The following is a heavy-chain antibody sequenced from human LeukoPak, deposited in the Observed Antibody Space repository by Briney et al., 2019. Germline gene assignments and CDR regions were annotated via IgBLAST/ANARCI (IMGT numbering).Heavy chain of an antibody. V-gene: IGHV3-30*04. CDR2: ISYDGSNK. CDR1: GFTFSSYA. Sequence: GGSLRLSCAASGFTFSSYAMHWVRQAPGKGLEWVAVISYDGSNKYYADSVKGRFTISRDNSKNTLYLQMNSLRAEDTAVYYCAKDRLVATTYFDYWGEGTLVTVSS. J-gene: IGHJ4*02. CDR3: AKDRLVATTYFDY. D-gene: IGHD5-12*01.